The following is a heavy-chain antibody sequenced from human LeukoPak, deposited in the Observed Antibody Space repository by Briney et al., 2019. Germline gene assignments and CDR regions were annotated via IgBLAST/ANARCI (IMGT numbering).Heavy chain of an antibody. CDR1: GYTFTSYA. CDR2: INAGNGNT. Sequence: ASVKVSCKASGYTFTSYAMHWVRQAPGQRLEWMGWINAGNGNTKYSQKFQGRVTITRDTSTSTAYMELRSLRSDDTAVYYCARALEGDPYPYYFDYWGQGTLVTVSS. D-gene: IGHD2-21*02. CDR3: ARALEGDPYPYYFDY. J-gene: IGHJ4*02. V-gene: IGHV1-3*01.